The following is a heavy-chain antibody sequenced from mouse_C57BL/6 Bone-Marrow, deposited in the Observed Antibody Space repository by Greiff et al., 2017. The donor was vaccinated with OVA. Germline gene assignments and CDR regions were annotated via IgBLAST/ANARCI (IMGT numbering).Heavy chain of an antibody. CDR1: GYTFTDYS. Sequence: VQLQQSDAELVKPGASVKISCKASGYTFTDYSIHWVKQRPEQGLEWIGYIYPRDGSTKYNEKFKGKATVTADKSSSTAYMQLNSLTSEDSAVYFCARSGPGVWFAYWGQGTLVTVSA. CDR3: ARSGPGVWFAY. D-gene: IGHD3-1*01. J-gene: IGHJ3*01. CDR2: IYPRDGST. V-gene: IGHV1-78*01.